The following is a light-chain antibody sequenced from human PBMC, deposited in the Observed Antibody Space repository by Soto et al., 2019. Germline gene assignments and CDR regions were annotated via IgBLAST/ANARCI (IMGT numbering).Light chain of an antibody. Sequence: IQLTQSPSSLSASVGDRVTITCRASQGISSYLAWYQQKPGKAPKLLIYAASTLQSGVPSRFSGSGSGTDFTITISSLQHEDFATYYCQQLDSSPRTFGPGTKVDIK. J-gene: IGKJ3*01. CDR2: AAS. CDR1: QGISSY. V-gene: IGKV1-9*01. CDR3: QQLDSSPRT.